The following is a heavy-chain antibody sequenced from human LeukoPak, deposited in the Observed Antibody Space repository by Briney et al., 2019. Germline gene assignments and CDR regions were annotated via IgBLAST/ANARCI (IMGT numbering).Heavy chain of an antibody. Sequence: GGSLRLSCAASGFTVSSNYMSWVRQAPGKGLEWVSVIYSGGSTYYADSVKGRFTISRDNSKNTLYLQMNSLRAEDTAVYYCAKEDYYGDYLDGWGQGTLVTVSS. CDR3: AKEDYYGDYLDG. CDR2: IYSGGST. J-gene: IGHJ4*02. D-gene: IGHD4-17*01. V-gene: IGHV3-53*01. CDR1: GFTVSSNY.